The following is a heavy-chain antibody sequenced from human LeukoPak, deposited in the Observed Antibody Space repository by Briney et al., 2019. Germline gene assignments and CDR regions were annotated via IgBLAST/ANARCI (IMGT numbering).Heavy chain of an antibody. CDR3: ARGLEHYYYYYMDV. J-gene: IGHJ6*03. CDR1: VGTFISYV. D-gene: IGHD1/OR15-1a*01. Sequence: SLKVSCKASVGTFISYVISWVRQAPGQGLEWMGGIIPIFGTAHYAQKFQGRVTITADESTSTAYMERRSLSSKDTAVYYCARGLEHYYYYYMDVWGKGTTVTVSS. V-gene: IGHV1-69*01. CDR2: IIPIFGTA.